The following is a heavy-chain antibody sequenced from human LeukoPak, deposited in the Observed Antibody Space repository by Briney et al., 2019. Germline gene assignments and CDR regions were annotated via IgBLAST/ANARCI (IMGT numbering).Heavy chain of an antibody. D-gene: IGHD5-24*01. V-gene: IGHV4-34*01. CDR3: ARRVDGYNDY. CDR2: IYHTGGT. Sequence: SETLSLTCAVYGGSFSGYYWSWIRQPPGKGLEWIGEIYHTGGTNYNPSLKSRVTISLDKFNNQFSLKLSSVTAADTALYYCARRVDGYNDYWGQGTLVTVSS. J-gene: IGHJ4*02. CDR1: GGSFSGYY.